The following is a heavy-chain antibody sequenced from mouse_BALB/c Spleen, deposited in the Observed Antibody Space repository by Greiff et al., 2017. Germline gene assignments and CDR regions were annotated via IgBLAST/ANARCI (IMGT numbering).Heavy chain of an antibody. D-gene: IGHD1-2*01. CDR1: GYTFTSYW. J-gene: IGHJ4*01. V-gene: IGHV1-69*02. CDR3: TLTTATYYAMDY. Sequence: QVQLQQPGAELVRPGASVKLSCKASGYTFTSYWINWVKQRPGQGLEWIGNIYPSDSYTNYNQKFKDKATLTVDKSSSTAYMQLSSPTSEDSAVYYCTLTTATYYAMDYWGQGTSVTVSS. CDR2: IYPSDSYT.